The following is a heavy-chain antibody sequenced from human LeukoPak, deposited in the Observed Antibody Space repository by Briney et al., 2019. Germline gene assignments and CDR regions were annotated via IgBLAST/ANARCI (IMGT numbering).Heavy chain of an antibody. CDR2: ISSSSYI. D-gene: IGHD3-9*01. CDR3: ARDVRATGTNYYYYYGMDV. V-gene: IGHV3-21*01. CDR1: GFTFSSYS. J-gene: IGHJ6*02. Sequence: GGSLRLSCAASGFTFSSYSMNWVRQAPGKGLEWVSSISSSSYIYYADSVKGRFTISRDNAKNSLYLQMNSLRAEDTDVYYCARDVRATGTNYYYYYGMDVWGRGTTVTVSS.